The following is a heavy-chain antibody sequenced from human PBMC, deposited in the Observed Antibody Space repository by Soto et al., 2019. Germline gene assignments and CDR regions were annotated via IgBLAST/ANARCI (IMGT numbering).Heavy chain of an antibody. CDR1: GFTFSRYA. Sequence: GGSLRLSCAASGFTFSRYAMSWVRQAPGKGLEWVSAISGSGGSTYYADSVKGRFTISRDNSKNTLYLQMRSLRTVDKAVYYCAKSYIGATVGLDFDYWGQGTLVTVSS. J-gene: IGHJ4*02. CDR3: AKSYIGATVGLDFDY. V-gene: IGHV3-23*01. CDR2: ISGSGGST. D-gene: IGHD3-3*01.